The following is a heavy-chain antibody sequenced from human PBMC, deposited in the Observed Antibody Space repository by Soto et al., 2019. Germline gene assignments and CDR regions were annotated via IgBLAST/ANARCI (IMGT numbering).Heavy chain of an antibody. CDR3: ARALWFGEFPFDY. V-gene: IGHV4-59*01. CDR1: GGSISSYY. CDR2: IYYSGST. D-gene: IGHD3-10*01. J-gene: IGHJ4*02. Sequence: SATLSLTCTVSGGSISSYYWSWIRQPPGKGLEWIGYIYYSGSTNYNPSLKSRVTISVDTSKNQFSLKLSSVTAADTAVYYCARALWFGEFPFDYWGQGTLVTVSS.